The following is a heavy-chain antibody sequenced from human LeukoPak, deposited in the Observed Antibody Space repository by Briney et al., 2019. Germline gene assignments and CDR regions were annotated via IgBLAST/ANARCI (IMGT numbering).Heavy chain of an antibody. CDR2: ISSSSRYI. Sequence: GGSLRLSCAASGFTFSTYAMHWVRQAPGKGLEWLSSISSSSRYIYYAVSVKGRLTISIDNAKNSLYLHMDSLRAEDTAVYYCAREFTAMAFDYWGQGALVTVSS. D-gene: IGHD5-18*01. CDR1: GFTFSTYA. J-gene: IGHJ4*02. CDR3: AREFTAMAFDY. V-gene: IGHV3-21*01.